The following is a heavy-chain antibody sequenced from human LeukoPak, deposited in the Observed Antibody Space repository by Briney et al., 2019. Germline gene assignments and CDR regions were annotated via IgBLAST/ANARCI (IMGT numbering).Heavy chain of an antibody. CDR3: ARDPDLYSSGWYYFDY. D-gene: IGHD6-19*01. V-gene: IGHV1-18*01. Sequence: GASVKVSCKASGYTFTSYGISWVRQAPGQGLEWMGWISAYNGNTNYAQKLQGRVTMTTDTSTSTAYMELRSLRSDDTAVYYCARDPDLYSSGWYYFDYWGQGTLVTVSS. J-gene: IGHJ4*02. CDR1: GYTFTSYG. CDR2: ISAYNGNT.